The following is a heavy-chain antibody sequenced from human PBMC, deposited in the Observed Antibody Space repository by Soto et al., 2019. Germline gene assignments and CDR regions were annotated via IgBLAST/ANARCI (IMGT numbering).Heavy chain of an antibody. V-gene: IGHV1-69*02. CDR3: ACRITVVRGVPPDAFDI. J-gene: IGHJ3*02. Sequence: QVQLVQSGAEVKKPGSSVKVSCKASGGTFSSYTISWVRQAPGQGLEWMGRIIPILGIANYAQKVQGRVTMTADNSTGIAYMEVSSLRSEDTAVYYCACRITVVRGVPPDAFDIWGQGTMVTVSS. D-gene: IGHD3-10*01. CDR2: IIPILGIA. CDR1: GGTFSSYT.